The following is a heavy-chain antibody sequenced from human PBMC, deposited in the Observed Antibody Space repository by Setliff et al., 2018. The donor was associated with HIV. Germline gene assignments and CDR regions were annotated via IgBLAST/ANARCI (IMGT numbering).Heavy chain of an antibody. V-gene: IGHV4-39*01. CDR1: GGSISSRNYY. CDR2: IYYSGTT. J-gene: IGHJ3*01. CDR3: ARVPDLYSHDSNDYRIDAFDV. D-gene: IGHD3-22*01. Sequence: PSENLSLTCTVSGGSISSRNYYRAWIRQHPGKGLEWIGTIYYSGTTHYNPSLNSRVIISVDTSKNQFSLKLSSVTAADTAVYYCARVPDLYSHDSNDYRIDAFDVWGQGTMVTVSS.